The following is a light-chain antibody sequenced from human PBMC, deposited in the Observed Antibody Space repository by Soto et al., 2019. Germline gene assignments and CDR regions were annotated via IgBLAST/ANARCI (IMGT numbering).Light chain of an antibody. V-gene: IGLV8-61*01. CDR2: ATN. Sequence: QTVVTQEPSFSVSPGETVTLTCGLNSGSVSTSYYPGWYQQTPGQAPRTLIYATNTRSSGVPDRFSGSILGNKAALTITGAQADDESDYYCVLYLGRGIVVFGGGPKLTVL. CDR3: VLYLGRGIVV. CDR1: SGSVSTSYY. J-gene: IGLJ2*01.